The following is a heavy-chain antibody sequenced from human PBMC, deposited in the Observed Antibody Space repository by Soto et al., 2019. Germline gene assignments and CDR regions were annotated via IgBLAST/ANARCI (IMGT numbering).Heavy chain of an antibody. CDR3: ARERYSSSWYPSSYFDY. D-gene: IGHD6-13*01. Sequence: QVQLVQSGAEVKKPGASVKVSCKASGYTFTSYGISWVRQAPGQGLEWMGWISAYNGNTNYAQELQGRVTMTTDTSTSTAYMELRSLRSDDTAVYYCARERYSSSWYPSSYFDYWGQGTLVTVSS. V-gene: IGHV1-18*01. J-gene: IGHJ4*02. CDR2: ISAYNGNT. CDR1: GYTFTSYG.